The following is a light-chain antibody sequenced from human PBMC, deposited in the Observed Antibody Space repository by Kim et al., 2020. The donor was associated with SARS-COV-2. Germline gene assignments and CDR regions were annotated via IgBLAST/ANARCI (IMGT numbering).Light chain of an antibody. CDR3: QQFNSYPVT. CDR1: QGSSSA. V-gene: IGKV1-13*02. J-gene: IGKJ3*01. CDR2: DVS. Sequence: ASVGDRVTITCRARQGSSSALAWYQQKPGKAPKLLIYDVSSLQSGVPSRFSGSGSGTDFTLTISSLQPEDFATYYCQQFNSYPVTFGPGTKVDIK.